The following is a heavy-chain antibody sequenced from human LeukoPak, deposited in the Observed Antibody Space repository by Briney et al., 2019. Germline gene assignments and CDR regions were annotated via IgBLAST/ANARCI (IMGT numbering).Heavy chain of an antibody. D-gene: IGHD2/OR15-2a*01. CDR1: GRSSSDYY. Sequence: LRLYCPGPGRSSSDYYISWIRQAPGKWPECVSYISSSCNTIYYSDSVKGRFTISRDNARNSLHLQMNSLRADDTAVYYCAKNRGATAGTSDYWGPGTLVTVSS. V-gene: IGHV3-11*01. J-gene: IGHJ4*02. CDR3: AKNRGATAGTSDY. CDR2: ISSSCNTI.